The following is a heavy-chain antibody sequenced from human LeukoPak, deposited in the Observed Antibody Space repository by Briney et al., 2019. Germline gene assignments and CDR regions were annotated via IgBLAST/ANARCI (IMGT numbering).Heavy chain of an antibody. V-gene: IGHV3-53*01. CDR2: IYTGGNT. D-gene: IGHD3-9*01. CDR1: GFTVSSNY. Sequence: GGSLRLSCAASGFTVSSNYMSWVRQAPGKGLEWVSVIYTGGNTYYADSAKGRFTISRDNSKNTLYLQMNSLRAEDTAVYYCATHYDILTGYLDYWGQGTLVTVSS. J-gene: IGHJ4*02. CDR3: ATHYDILTGYLDY.